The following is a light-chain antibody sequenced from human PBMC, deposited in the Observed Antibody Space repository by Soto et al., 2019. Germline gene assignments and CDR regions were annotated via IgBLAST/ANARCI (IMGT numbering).Light chain of an antibody. CDR2: GTS. Sequence: DIVLTQSPGTLSLSPGQRATLSCRASQAVSSSFLAWYQQRPGQAPRLVIYGTSTRATGIPDRFSGSGSGTDFSLTSSGLEPEDFAVYHCQHYGSSLTWTFGQGTKVEIK. CDR1: QAVSSSF. CDR3: QHYGSSLTWT. V-gene: IGKV3-20*01. J-gene: IGKJ1*01.